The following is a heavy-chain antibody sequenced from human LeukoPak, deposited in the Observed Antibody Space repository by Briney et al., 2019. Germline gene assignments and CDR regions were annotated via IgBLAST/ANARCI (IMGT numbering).Heavy chain of an antibody. CDR2: ISYDGSNK. D-gene: IGHD4-23*01. J-gene: IGHJ4*02. V-gene: IGHV3-30*03. CDR1: GFTFSSYG. CDR3: ARGRPHGNDY. Sequence: PGGSLRLSCAASGFTFSSYGIHWVRQAPGKGLEWVAVISYDGSNKYYADSVKGRFTISRDNSKNTLYLQMNSLRAEDTAVYYCARGRPHGNDYWGQGTLVTVS.